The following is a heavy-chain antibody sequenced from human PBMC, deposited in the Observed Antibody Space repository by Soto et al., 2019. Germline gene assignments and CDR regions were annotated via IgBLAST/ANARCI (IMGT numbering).Heavy chain of an antibody. D-gene: IGHD3-9*01. V-gene: IGHV3-48*01. Sequence: GGSLRLSCIVSGFPFSSYSMVWVRQAPGKGLEWISYIFVDSSTIYYADSVKGRFTVSRDNSQNSLFLVMNSLRAEDTAVYYCARDKDWAFDYWGQGTLVTVSS. J-gene: IGHJ4*02. CDR2: IFVDSSTI. CDR3: ARDKDWAFDY. CDR1: GFPFSSYS.